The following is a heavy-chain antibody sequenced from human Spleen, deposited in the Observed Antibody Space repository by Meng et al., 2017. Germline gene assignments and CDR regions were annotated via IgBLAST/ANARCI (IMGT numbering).Heavy chain of an antibody. CDR1: GFTFSSYD. J-gene: IGHJ6*02. Sequence: GESLKISCEASGFTFSSYDMSWDRQAPGKGLEWVSAISGSGGSTYYADSVKGRFTICRDNYKHTLSLHMNSLRAEDTAVYYCAKVWGSGSYYTYYYYGMDVWGQGTMVTVSS. CDR3: AKVWGSGSYYTYYYYGMDV. D-gene: IGHD3-10*01. V-gene: IGHV3-23*01. CDR2: ISGSGGST.